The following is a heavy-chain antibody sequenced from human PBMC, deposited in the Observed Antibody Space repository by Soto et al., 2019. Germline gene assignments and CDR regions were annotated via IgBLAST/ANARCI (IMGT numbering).Heavy chain of an antibody. CDR3: ARYYDYVWASRYYYYCMDF. CDR2: IFPIFGTA. J-gene: IGHJ6*02. CDR1: GGTFSSYA. V-gene: IGHV1-69*13. D-gene: IGHD3-16*01. Sequence: SVKVSCKASGGTFSSYAISWVRQAPGQGLEWMGGIFPIFGTANYAQKFQGRVTITADESTSTAYMELSSLRSEDTDVYYCARYYDYVWASRYYYYCMDFWGQGTTVTVSS.